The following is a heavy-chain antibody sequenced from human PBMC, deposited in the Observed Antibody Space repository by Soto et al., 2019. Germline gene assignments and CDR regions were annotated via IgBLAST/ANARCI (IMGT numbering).Heavy chain of an antibody. D-gene: IGHD3-16*01. J-gene: IGHJ6*02. CDR2: IYHSGST. Sequence: SETLSLTCAVSGYSISSGYYWGSIRQPPGKGLEWIGSIYHSGSTYYNPSLKSRVTISVDTSKNQFSLKLSFVTAADTAVYYCARGGGPRGPGRTYYYYGMDVLGQVTTVTVSS. CDR1: GYSISSGYY. V-gene: IGHV4-38-2*01. CDR3: ARGGGPRGPGRTYYYYGMDV.